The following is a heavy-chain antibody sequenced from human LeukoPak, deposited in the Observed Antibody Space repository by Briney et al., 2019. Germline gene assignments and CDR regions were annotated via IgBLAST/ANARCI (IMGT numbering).Heavy chain of an antibody. J-gene: IGHJ4*02. V-gene: IGHV3-74*01. D-gene: IGHD3-10*01. CDR3: AKNGPGLDYFDY. CDR2: INSDGSDT. Sequence: GGSLRLSCSASGFTFSSYWMHWVRQAPGKGLVWVSRINSDGSDTTYADSVKGRFTISRDNAKNTLYLQMNSLRAEDTAVYYCAKNGPGLDYFDYWGQGTLVTVSS. CDR1: GFTFSSYW.